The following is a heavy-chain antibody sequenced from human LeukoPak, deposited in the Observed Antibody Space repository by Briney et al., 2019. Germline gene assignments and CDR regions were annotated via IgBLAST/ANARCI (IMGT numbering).Heavy chain of an antibody. J-gene: IGHJ4*02. V-gene: IGHV1-2*02. CDR3: ARDKYDILSDPHYFDY. D-gene: IGHD3-9*01. CDR1: GYTFTGYY. Sequence: ASVKVSCKASGYTFTGYYMHWVRQAPGQGLEWMGWINPNSGGTNYAQKFQGRVTMTRDTSISTAYMELSRLRSDDTAVYYCARDKYDILSDPHYFDYWGQGTLVTVSS. CDR2: INPNSGGT.